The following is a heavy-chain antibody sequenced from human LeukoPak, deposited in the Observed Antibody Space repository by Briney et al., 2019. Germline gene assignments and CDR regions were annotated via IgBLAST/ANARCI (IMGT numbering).Heavy chain of an antibody. CDR2: ISSSSSYI. CDR1: GFTFSRYS. V-gene: IGHV3-21*01. Sequence: GGSLRLSCAASGFTFSRYSMNWVRQAPGKGLEWVSSISSSSSYIYYADSVKGRFTISRDNAKNSLYLQMNSLRAEDTAVYYCARGHLTGFYGSRKYNWFDPWGQGTLVTVSS. CDR3: ARGHLTGFYGSRKYNWFDP. D-gene: IGHD3-10*01. J-gene: IGHJ5*02.